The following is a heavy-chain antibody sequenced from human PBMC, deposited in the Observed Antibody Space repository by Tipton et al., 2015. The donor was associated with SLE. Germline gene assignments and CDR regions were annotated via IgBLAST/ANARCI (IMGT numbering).Heavy chain of an antibody. CDR2: IYHRGNT. D-gene: IGHD1-26*01. J-gene: IGHJ3*02. CDR3: VRHDPGSRIGASVDAFDI. Sequence: TLSLTCTVSGGTISSDPYYWGWIRQPPGKGLEWIGSIYHRGNTYYNPSLKSRVTISVDTSKNQFSLKLSSVTAADTAVYYCVRHDPGSRIGASVDAFDIWGQGTMVTVSS. CDR1: GGTISSDPYY. V-gene: IGHV4-39*01.